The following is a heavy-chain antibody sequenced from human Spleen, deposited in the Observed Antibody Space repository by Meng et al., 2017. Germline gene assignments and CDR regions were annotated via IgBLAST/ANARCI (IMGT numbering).Heavy chain of an antibody. CDR1: GFSLSNARMG. V-gene: IGHV2-26*01. J-gene: IGHJ3*02. D-gene: IGHD1-14*01. CDR2: IFSNDVK. CDR3: ARTRNRPGQGDAFDI. Sequence: SGPTLVKPTETLTLSCTVSGFSLSNARMGVSWIRQTLGKAREWHAHIFSNDVKAYCTSLKSRPTISKDTSKSQEVLTMTNMDPVETATYSCARTRNRPGQGDAFDIWGQGTMVTVSS.